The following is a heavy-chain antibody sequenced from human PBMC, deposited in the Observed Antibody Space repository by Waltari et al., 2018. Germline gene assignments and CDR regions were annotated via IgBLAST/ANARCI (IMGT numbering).Heavy chain of an antibody. D-gene: IGHD3-3*02. V-gene: IGHV1-3*01. Sequence: QVQLVQSGAEVKKPGASVKVSCKASGYTFTSYAMHWVRQAPGQRLEWMGWINAGNGNTQYSQKFQVRVTITRDTSASTAYMELSSLRAEDTAVYDCAGHCGSGDQGALYYFDYWGQGTLVTVSS. CDR2: INAGNGNT. CDR3: AGHCGSGDQGALYYFDY. J-gene: IGHJ4*02. CDR1: GYTFTSYA.